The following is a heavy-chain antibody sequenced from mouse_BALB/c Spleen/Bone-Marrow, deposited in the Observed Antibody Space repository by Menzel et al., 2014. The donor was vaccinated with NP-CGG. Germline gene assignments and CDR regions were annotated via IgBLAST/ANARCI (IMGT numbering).Heavy chain of an antibody. Sequence: QVQLQQSGAELARPGASVKLSCKASGYTFTNYWMHWVKQRPGQGLEWIGTIFPGDGVTRYTQKFKGKATLTADKSSTTAYMQLSSLASEDSAVYYCARGGITTSPFAYWGQGTLVTVSA. CDR1: GYTFTNYW. D-gene: IGHD2-4*01. V-gene: IGHV1-87*01. CDR3: ARGGITTSPFAY. CDR2: IFPGDGVT. J-gene: IGHJ3*01.